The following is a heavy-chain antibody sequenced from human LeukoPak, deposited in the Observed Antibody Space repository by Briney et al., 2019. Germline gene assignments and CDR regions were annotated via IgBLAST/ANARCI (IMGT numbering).Heavy chain of an antibody. CDR1: AGSISSYH. V-gene: IGHV4-59*01. J-gene: IGHJ3*02. D-gene: IGHD2-2*01. CDR3: ARLSKVGAFDI. CDR2: IYYSGST. Sequence: SGTLSLTCAVSAGSISSYHWSWIRQPPWKGLEWIGYIYYSGSTNYNPSLKSRVTISVDTSKNQFSLKLSSVTAADTAVYYCARLSKVGAFDIWGQGTMVTVSS.